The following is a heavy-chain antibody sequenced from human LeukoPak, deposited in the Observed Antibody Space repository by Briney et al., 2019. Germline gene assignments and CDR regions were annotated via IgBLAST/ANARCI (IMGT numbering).Heavy chain of an antibody. CDR1: GFTFSSYA. CDR2: ISGSGGST. J-gene: IGHJ4*02. Sequence: GGSLRLSCAASGFTFSSYAMSWVRQAPGKGLEWVSAISGSGGSTYYADSVKGRFTISRDNSKSTLYLQMNSLRAEDTAVYYCAKRVGGHYYDSSGYLHWGQGTLVTVSS. CDR3: AKRVGGHYYDSSGYLH. D-gene: IGHD3-22*01. V-gene: IGHV3-23*01.